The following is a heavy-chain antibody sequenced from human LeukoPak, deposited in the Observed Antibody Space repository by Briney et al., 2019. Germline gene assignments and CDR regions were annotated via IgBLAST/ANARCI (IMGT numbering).Heavy chain of an antibody. D-gene: IGHD3-22*01. CDR2: ISAYNGNT. CDR1: GYTFTSYG. J-gene: IGHJ4*02. CDR3: ASASGPPHYYDSSGHPWDY. Sequence: ASVKVSCKASGYTFTSYGISWVRQAPGQGLEWMGWISAYNGNTNYAQKLQGRVTMTTDTSTSTAYMELRSLRSDDTAVYYCASASGPPHYYDSSGHPWDYWGQGTLVTVSS. V-gene: IGHV1-18*01.